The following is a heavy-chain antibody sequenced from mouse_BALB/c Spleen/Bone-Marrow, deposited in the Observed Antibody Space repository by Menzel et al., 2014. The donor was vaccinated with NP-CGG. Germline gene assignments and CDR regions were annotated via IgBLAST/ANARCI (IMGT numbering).Heavy chain of an antibody. CDR2: INSNGGST. CDR1: GFTFSSYG. CDR3: ARDYYGSSDY. Sequence: EVQLQESGGGLVQPGGSLKLSCAASGFTFSSYGMSWVRQTPDKRLELVATINSNGGSTYYPDSVKGRFTISRDNAKNTLYLQMSSLKSEDTAMYYCARDYYGSSDYWGRGTTLTVSS. J-gene: IGHJ2*01. V-gene: IGHV5-6-3*01. D-gene: IGHD1-1*01.